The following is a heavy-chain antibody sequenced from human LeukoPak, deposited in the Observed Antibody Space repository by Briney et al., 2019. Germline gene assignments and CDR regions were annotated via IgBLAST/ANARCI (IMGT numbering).Heavy chain of an antibody. Sequence: PSETLSLTCTVSGVSVSNHYWSWIRQPPGKGLELIGWFYYSGGTYFNPSLGSRVTISADTSRNHLSLNLRSLTAADTAVYYCARHSSGWHFDSWGQGALVTVSS. CDR2: FYYSGGT. CDR1: GVSVSNHY. J-gene: IGHJ4*02. D-gene: IGHD6-19*01. V-gene: IGHV4-59*02. CDR3: ARHSSGWHFDS.